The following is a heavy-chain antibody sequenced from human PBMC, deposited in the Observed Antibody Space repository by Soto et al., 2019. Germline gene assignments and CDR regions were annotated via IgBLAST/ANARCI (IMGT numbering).Heavy chain of an antibody. CDR2: IYTSGST. CDR1: GGSISNYY. V-gene: IGHV4-4*07. D-gene: IGHD3-22*01. CDR3: ARDSDDSSGYSHFDY. J-gene: IGHJ4*02. Sequence: SETLSLTCTVSGGSISNYYWSWIRQPAGKGLEWIGRIYTSGSTNYNPSLKSRVTMSVDTSKNQFSLKLSSVTAADTAVYYCARDSDDSSGYSHFDYWGQGTLVTVSS.